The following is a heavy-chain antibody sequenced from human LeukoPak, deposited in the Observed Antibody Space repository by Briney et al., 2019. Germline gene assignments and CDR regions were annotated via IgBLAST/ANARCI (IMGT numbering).Heavy chain of an antibody. D-gene: IGHD1-14*01. J-gene: IGHJ4*02. CDR2: MNSDGTTT. CDR1: GFTFSDHW. V-gene: IGHV3-74*01. Sequence: GGSLRLSCAASGFTFSDHWMHWVRQVPGKGLLWVARMNSDGTTTNYADSVKGRFTISRDNAENTLFLQMNSLGADDTAVYYFARAGWYPFDYGGKEPLVTVS. CDR3: ARAGWYPFDY.